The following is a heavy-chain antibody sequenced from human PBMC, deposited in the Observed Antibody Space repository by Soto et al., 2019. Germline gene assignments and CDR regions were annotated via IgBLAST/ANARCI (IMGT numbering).Heavy chain of an antibody. CDR2: ISTYNGNT. D-gene: IGHD6-13*01. J-gene: IGHJ4*02. CDR1: GYTFTMYG. CDR3: ARSPSTNSWHYFDY. Sequence: QVQLVQSGAEVKKPGASVKVSCKTSGYTFTMYGISWVRQAPEQGLEWMRWISTYNGNTNSAQKFQGRVTMTTDTSTRTAYMELRSLRSDDTAVYYCARSPSTNSWHYFDYWGQGTLVTVSS. V-gene: IGHV1-18*01.